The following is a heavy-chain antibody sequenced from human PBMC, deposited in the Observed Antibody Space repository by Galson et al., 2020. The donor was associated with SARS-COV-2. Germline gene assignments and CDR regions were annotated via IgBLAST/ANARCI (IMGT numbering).Heavy chain of an antibody. CDR1: GGSISSSSYY. CDR2: IYYSGST. Sequence: SETLSLTCTVSGGSISSSSYYWGWIRQPPGKGLEWIGSIYYSGSTYYNPSLKSRVTISVDTSKNQFSLKLSSVTAADTAVYYCASGLEIFGVVTGAFDIWGQGTMVTVSS. D-gene: IGHD3-3*01. CDR3: ASGLEIFGVVTGAFDI. V-gene: IGHV4-39*07. J-gene: IGHJ3*02.